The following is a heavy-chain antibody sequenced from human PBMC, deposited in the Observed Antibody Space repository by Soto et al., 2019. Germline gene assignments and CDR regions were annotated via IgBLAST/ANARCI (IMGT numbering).Heavy chain of an antibody. CDR1: GFTFSSYG. CDR2: ISYDASNK. Sequence: PGGSLRLSCAASGFTFSSYGMHWVRQAPGKGLEWVTFISYDASNKNYADSVKGRFTISRDNSKNTVYLQMNSLRAEDTALYYCARDQSGSWSVDYWGQGTLVTVSS. J-gene: IGHJ4*02. CDR3: ARDQSGSWSVDY. V-gene: IGHV3-30*03. D-gene: IGHD6-13*01.